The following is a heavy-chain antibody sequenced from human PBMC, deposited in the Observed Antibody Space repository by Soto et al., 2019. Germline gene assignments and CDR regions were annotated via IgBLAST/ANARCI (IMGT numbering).Heavy chain of an antibody. J-gene: IGHJ4*02. D-gene: IGHD4-17*01. CDR2: IYYSGST. CDR3: ASLYGDYVSY. Sequence: SETLSLTCTVTGGSISSSSYYWGWIRQPPGKGLEWIGSIYYSGSTYYNPSLKSRVTISVDTSKNQFSLKLSSVTAADTAVYYCASLYGDYVSYWGQGTLVTVSS. V-gene: IGHV4-39*01. CDR1: GGSISSSSYY.